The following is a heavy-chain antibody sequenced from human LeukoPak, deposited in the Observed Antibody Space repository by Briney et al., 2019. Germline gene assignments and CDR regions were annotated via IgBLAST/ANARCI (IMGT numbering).Heavy chain of an antibody. CDR1: GFTFDDYG. J-gene: IGHJ3*02. CDR3: VSYVDTVRYDALDI. CDR2: IHPDGSST. Sequence: PGGSLRLSCAASGFTFDDYGMSWVRQAPGKGLVWVSRIHPDGSSTIYADSVKGRFTISRDNAKNTLYLQMNSLRAEDTAVYYCVSYVDTVRYDALDIWGQGTMVTVSS. D-gene: IGHD5-18*01. V-gene: IGHV3-74*01.